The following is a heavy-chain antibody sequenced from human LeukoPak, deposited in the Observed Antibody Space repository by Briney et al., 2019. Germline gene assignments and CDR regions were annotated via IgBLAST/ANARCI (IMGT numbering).Heavy chain of an antibody. CDR3: ARHSCSSTSCPFDY. CDR2: VHYSGST. CDR1: GGSISSYY. Sequence: SETLSLTCTVFGGSISSYYWSWLRQPPGKRLEWIGYVHYSGSTYYNPSLKSRVTISVDTSKNQFSLKLSSVTAADTAVYYCARHSCSSTSCPFDYWGQGTLVTVSS. J-gene: IGHJ4*02. V-gene: IGHV4-59*08. D-gene: IGHD2-2*01.